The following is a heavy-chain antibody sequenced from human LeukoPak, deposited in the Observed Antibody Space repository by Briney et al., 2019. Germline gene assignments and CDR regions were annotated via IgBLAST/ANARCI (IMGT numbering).Heavy chain of an antibody. Sequence: GASVKVSCKVSGYTLTELSMHWVRQAPGKGLEWMGGFEPEDGETIYAQKFQGRVTMTEDTSTDTAYMELSSLRSEDTAVYYCATEQVSGSSTTYFDYWGQGTLVTVSS. J-gene: IGHJ4*02. CDR1: GYTLTELS. V-gene: IGHV1-24*01. CDR3: ATEQVSGSSTTYFDY. CDR2: FEPEDGET. D-gene: IGHD1-26*01.